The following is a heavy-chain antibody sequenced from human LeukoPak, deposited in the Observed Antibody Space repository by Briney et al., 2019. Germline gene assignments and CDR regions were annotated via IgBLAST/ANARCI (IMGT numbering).Heavy chain of an antibody. Sequence: ASVKVSCKASGYTFTGYYMHWVRQAPGQGLEWMGWINPNSGGTNYAQKFQGRVTMTRDTSISTAYMELSRLRSDDTAVYYCASLRTYCSSTSCYTGAFDIWGQGTMVTVSS. V-gene: IGHV1-2*02. D-gene: IGHD2-2*02. J-gene: IGHJ3*02. CDR3: ASLRTYCSSTSCYTGAFDI. CDR2: INPNSGGT. CDR1: GYTFTGYY.